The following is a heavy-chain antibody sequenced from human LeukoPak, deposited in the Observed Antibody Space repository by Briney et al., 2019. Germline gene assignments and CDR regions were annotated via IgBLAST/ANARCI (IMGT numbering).Heavy chain of an antibody. CDR3: AKDSGVWFGESPFDY. CDR1: GFTFSSYA. V-gene: IGHV3-23*01. J-gene: IGHJ4*02. Sequence: GGSLRLSCAASGFTFSSYAMSWVRQAPGKGLEWVSAISGSGGSTYYADFVKGRFTISRDNSKNTLYLQMNSLRAEDTAVYYCAKDSGVWFGESPFDYWGQGTLVTVSS. D-gene: IGHD3-10*01. CDR2: ISGSGGST.